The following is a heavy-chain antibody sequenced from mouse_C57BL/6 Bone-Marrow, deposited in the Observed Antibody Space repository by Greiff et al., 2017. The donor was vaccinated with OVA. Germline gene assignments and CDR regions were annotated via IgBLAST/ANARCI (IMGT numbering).Heavy chain of an antibody. Sequence: EVMLVESGGDLVKPGGSLKLSCAASGFTFSSYGMSWVRQTPDKRLEWVATISSGGSYTYYPDSVKGRFTISRDNAKNTLYLQMSSLKSEDTAMYYCASFYCGSSYGYFDVWGTGTTVTVSS. J-gene: IGHJ1*03. CDR3: ASFYCGSSYGYFDV. D-gene: IGHD1-1*01. CDR2: ISSGGSYT. V-gene: IGHV5-6*01. CDR1: GFTFSSYG.